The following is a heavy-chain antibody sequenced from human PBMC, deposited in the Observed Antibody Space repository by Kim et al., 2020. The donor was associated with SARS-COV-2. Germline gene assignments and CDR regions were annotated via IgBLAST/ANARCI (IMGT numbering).Heavy chain of an antibody. CDR3: ARGKGFSLFRGVII. V-gene: IGHV3-74*01. D-gene: IGHD3-10*01. J-gene: IGHJ4*02. CDR2: INSDGSST. Sequence: GGSLRLSCAASGFTFSNYWMHWVRQAPGKGLVWVSRINSDGSSTNYADSVKGRFTISRDNAKNTLYLQMNSLRAEDTAVYYCARGKGFSLFRGVIIWGQGTLVTVSS. CDR1: GFTFSNYW.